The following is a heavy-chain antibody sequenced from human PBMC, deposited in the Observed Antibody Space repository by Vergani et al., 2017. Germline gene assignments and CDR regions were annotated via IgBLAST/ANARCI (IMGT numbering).Heavy chain of an antibody. CDR3: ARDSRPYYYDSSGYYPY. CDR1: GYTFTSYG. CDR2: ISAYNGNT. J-gene: IGHJ4*02. Sequence: QVQLVQSGAEVKKPGASVEVSCKASGYTFTSYGISWVRQAPGQGLEWMGWISAYNGNTNYAQKLQGRVTMTTDTSTSTAYMELRSLRSDDTAVYYCARDSRPYYYDSSGYYPYWGQGTLVTVSS. V-gene: IGHV1-18*01. D-gene: IGHD3-22*01.